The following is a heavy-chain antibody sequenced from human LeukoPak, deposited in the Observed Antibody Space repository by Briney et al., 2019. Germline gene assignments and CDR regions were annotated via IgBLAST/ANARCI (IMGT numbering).Heavy chain of an antibody. Sequence: ASVKVSCKASAYTFTGYYVHWVRQAPGQGLEWMGWINPNSGGTTYAQKFQGRVTLTRDTSISTAYMELSSLRSDDTAVYYCARKGEGQPADYWGQGSLVTVSS. CDR2: INPNSGGT. J-gene: IGHJ4*02. CDR3: ARKGEGQPADY. V-gene: IGHV1-2*02. CDR1: AYTFTGYY. D-gene: IGHD3-16*01.